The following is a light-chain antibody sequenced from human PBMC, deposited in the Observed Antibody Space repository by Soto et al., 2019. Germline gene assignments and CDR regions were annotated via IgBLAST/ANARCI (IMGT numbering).Light chain of an antibody. CDR2: DVS. Sequence: EIVLTQSPATLSLSPGERATLSCRASQSVSSFLAWYQQKPGQAPRLLIYDVSSRATGSPTRFSGSGSGTDFTLTIRSLEPEDFAVYYCQQRSNWPLTFGGGTKVEIK. J-gene: IGKJ4*01. V-gene: IGKV3-11*01. CDR3: QQRSNWPLT. CDR1: QSVSSF.